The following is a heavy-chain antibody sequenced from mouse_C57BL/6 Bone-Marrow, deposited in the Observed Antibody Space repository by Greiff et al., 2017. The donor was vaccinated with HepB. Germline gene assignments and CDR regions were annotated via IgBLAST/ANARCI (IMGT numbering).Heavy chain of an antibody. CDR2: INPNNGGT. V-gene: IGHV1-18*01. CDR3: ARFEYCGSRESWFAY. Sequence: EVMLVESGPELVKPGASVKIPCKAPGYTFTDYNMDWVKQSHGKSLEWIGDINPNNGGTIYNQKFKGKATLTVYKSSSTAYMELRSLTSEDTAVYYCARFEYCGSRESWFAYWGQGTLVTVSA. D-gene: IGHD1-1*01. CDR1: GYTFTDYN. J-gene: IGHJ3*01.